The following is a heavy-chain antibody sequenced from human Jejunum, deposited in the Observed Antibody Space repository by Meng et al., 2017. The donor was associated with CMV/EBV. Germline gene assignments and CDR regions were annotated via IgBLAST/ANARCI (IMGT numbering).Heavy chain of an antibody. D-gene: IGHD6-19*01. V-gene: IGHV3-21*01. CDR1: GFTFSSYS. CDR2: ITSDSTYI. J-gene: IGHJ4*01. CDR3: ARAGLYGSGLGY. Sequence: SGFTFSSYSMNWVRQAPGKGLEWVSSITSDSTYIYYADSVKGRFTISRDNAKNSLYLQMNSLRAEDTAVYYCARAGLYGSGLGYWGQGTLVTVSS.